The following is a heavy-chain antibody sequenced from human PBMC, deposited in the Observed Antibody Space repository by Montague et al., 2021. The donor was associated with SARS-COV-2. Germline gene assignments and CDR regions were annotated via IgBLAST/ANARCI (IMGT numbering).Heavy chain of an antibody. CDR3: AGDLGGGWYPNFDY. J-gene: IGHJ4*02. CDR1: GFTFSSYS. V-gene: IGHV3-21*01. D-gene: IGHD6-19*01. CDR2: ISSSSSYI. Sequence: SLKLSCAASGFTFSSYSMNWVRQAPGKGLEWVSSISSSSSYIYYADSVKGRFTISRGNAKNSLYLQMNSLRAEDTAVYYRAGDLGGGWYPNFDYWGQGTLVTVSS.